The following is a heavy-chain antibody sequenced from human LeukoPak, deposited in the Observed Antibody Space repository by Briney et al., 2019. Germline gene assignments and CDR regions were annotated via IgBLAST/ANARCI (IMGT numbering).Heavy chain of an antibody. Sequence: GGSLRLSCAVSGFTFSTYSMNWVRQAPGKGLEWVSYISSSSSTIYYADSVKGRFTISRDNAKNSLYLQMNSLRAEDTAVYYCARPPSNWNDALNYWGQGTLVTVSS. CDR3: ARPPSNWNDALNY. CDR2: ISSSSSTI. J-gene: IGHJ4*02. V-gene: IGHV3-48*04. D-gene: IGHD1-20*01. CDR1: GFTFSTYS.